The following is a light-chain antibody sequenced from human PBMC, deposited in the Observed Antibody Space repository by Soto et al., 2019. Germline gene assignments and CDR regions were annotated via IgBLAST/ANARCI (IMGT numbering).Light chain of an antibody. CDR2: AAS. CDR1: QSISGY. V-gene: IGKV1-39*01. CDR3: QQGYSNPIT. Sequence: DIQLTQSPSSLSASIGERVTIICRASQSISGYLNWYQQKPGKAPKPLIYAASSLQSGVPSRFSGSESGTDFTLTITSLQPEDFATYYCQQGYSNPITVGQGTRLEIK. J-gene: IGKJ5*01.